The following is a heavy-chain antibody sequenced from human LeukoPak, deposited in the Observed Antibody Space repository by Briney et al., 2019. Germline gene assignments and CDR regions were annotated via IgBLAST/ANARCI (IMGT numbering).Heavy chain of an antibody. V-gene: IGHV3-48*03. D-gene: IGHD5-18*01. Sequence: PGGSLRLSCAASGFTFSSYEMNWVRQAPGKGLEWVSYISSSGSTIYYADSVKGRFTISRDNAKNSLYLQMNSLRAEDTAVYYCAREGFGKLNTAMEGWSQGTLVTVSS. J-gene: IGHJ4*02. CDR1: GFTFSSYE. CDR2: ISSSGSTI. CDR3: AREGFGKLNTAMEG.